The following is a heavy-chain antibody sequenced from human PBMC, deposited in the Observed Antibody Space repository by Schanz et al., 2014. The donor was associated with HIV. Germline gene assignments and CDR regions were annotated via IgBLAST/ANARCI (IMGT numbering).Heavy chain of an antibody. CDR3: AKVGRIYSTTWIDH. Sequence: QVQLVESGGGVVQPGRSLRLSCAASGFTFSTYGMHWVRQGPAKGLEWVAVISYDGSIKEYADSVNGRFAISRDNSKNTVYLQMNSLRGEDSAVYYCAKVGRIYSTTWIDHWGQGTLVTVSS. J-gene: IGHJ4*02. CDR1: GFTFSTYG. CDR2: ISYDGSIK. D-gene: IGHD6-13*01. V-gene: IGHV3-30*18.